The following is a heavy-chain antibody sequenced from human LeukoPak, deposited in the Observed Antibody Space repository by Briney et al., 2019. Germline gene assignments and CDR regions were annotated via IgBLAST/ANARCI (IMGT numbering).Heavy chain of an antibody. J-gene: IGHJ4*02. CDR1: GFTFSGYW. Sequence: HPGGSLRLSCAASGFTFSGYWMSWVRQAPGKGPEWVANINQDGSQKYYVDSVKGRFTISRDNANNSLYLQMNSLRAEDTAVYYCATVRTYTNFDYWGQGTLVTVSS. V-gene: IGHV3-7*05. D-gene: IGHD2-2*02. CDR3: ATVRTYTNFDY. CDR2: INQDGSQK.